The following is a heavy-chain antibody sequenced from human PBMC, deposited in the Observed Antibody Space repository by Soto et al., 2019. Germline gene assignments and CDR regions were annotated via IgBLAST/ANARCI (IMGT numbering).Heavy chain of an antibody. CDR3: ARGREDRRITMVRGGIRWCSYYYAMDV. V-gene: IGHV4-34*01. CDR1: GGSFSGYN. J-gene: IGHJ6*02. CDR2: INHSGST. Sequence: SETLSVPRGVYGGSFSGYNWSWIRQPPGKGLEGIGEINHSGSTNYNPSLKSRVTISVDTSKNQFSLKLSSVTAADTAVYYCARGREDRRITMVRGGIRWCSYYYAMDVCVQGTTVT. D-gene: IGHD3-10*01.